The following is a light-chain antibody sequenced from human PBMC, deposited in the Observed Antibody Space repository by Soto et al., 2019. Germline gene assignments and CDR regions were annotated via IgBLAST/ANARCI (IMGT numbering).Light chain of an antibody. CDR3: QQYNNWLYT. V-gene: IGKV3-15*01. CDR2: GAS. CDR1: QSVSSN. Sequence: EIVMTQSPATLSVSPGERATLSCRARQSVSSNLAWYQQKPGQAPRLLIYGASTRATGIPARFSGSESGTEFTLTISSLQSEDFAVYYCQQYNNWLYTFGQGTKLEIK. J-gene: IGKJ2*01.